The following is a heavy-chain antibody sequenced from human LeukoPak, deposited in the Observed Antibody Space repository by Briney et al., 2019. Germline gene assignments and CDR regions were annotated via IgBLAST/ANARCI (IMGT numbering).Heavy chain of an antibody. D-gene: IGHD3-16*01. CDR2: IREKPHSYST. J-gene: IGHJ4*02. V-gene: IGHV3-72*01. CDR3: ARGFRYGSNWGFDY. Sequence: PGGSLRLSCVASGFTFSNFAMSWVRQAPGKGLEWVARIREKPHSYSTEYAASVKGRFTISRDDSKNSLYLQMSSLKTEDTAVYYCARGFRYGSNWGFDYWGQGTLVTVSS. CDR1: GFTFSNFA.